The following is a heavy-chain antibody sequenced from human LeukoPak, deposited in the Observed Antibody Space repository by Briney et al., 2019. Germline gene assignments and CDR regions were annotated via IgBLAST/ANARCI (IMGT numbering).Heavy chain of an antibody. D-gene: IGHD6-19*01. CDR3: ARQWYSSGPIYY. CDR1: GGSISSYY. Sequence: PSETLSLTCTVSGGSISSYYWSWIRQPPGKGLEWIGYIYYSGSTNYNPSLKSRVTISVDTSKNQFSLKLSSVTAADTAVYYCARQWYSSGPIYYWGQGTLVTVSS. J-gene: IGHJ4*02. V-gene: IGHV4-59*08. CDR2: IYYSGST.